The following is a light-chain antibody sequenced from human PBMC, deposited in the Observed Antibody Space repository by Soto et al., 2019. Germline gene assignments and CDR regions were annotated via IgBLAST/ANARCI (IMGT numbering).Light chain of an antibody. CDR1: QTVTNNY. J-gene: IGKJ1*01. V-gene: IGKV3-20*01. CDR3: QQYGSSPRT. Sequence: EIVLTQSPGTLSLSPGESATLSCRASQTVTNNYLAWYQQKPGQAPRLLIYGASSRAIAIPHRFTGSGSGADFTLTLSRLEPEDFAVYYCQQYGSSPRTFGQGTKVEIK. CDR2: GAS.